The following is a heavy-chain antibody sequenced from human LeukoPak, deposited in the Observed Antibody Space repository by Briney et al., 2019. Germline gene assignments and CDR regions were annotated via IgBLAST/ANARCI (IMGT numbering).Heavy chain of an antibody. CDR1: GFTFSSYA. V-gene: IGHV3-30*04. CDR2: ISYDGSNK. CDR3: ARNPIWSGYILLDY. Sequence: RPGGSLRLSCAASGFTFSSYAMHWVRQAPGKGLEWVAVISYDGSNKYYADSVKGRFTISRDNSKNTLYLQMNSLRAEDTAVYYCARNPIWSGYILLDYWGQGTPVTVSS. J-gene: IGHJ4*02. D-gene: IGHD3-3*01.